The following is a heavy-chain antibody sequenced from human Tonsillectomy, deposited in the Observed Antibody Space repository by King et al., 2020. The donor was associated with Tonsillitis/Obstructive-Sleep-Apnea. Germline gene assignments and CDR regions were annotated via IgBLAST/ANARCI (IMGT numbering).Heavy chain of an antibody. Sequence: QLQESGPGLVEPSGTLSLTCAVSDDSISTPNWGSWVRQPPGEGLEWIGGISHSGSTNYNPSLKSRVTISIDKSKNQLSLKLTSVTAADTAVYFCARHGGCNQLDWGQGTLVTVSS. D-gene: IGHD3-16*01. CDR1: DDSISTPNW. J-gene: IGHJ4*02. CDR2: ISHSGST. V-gene: IGHV4-4*02. CDR3: ARHGGCNQLD.